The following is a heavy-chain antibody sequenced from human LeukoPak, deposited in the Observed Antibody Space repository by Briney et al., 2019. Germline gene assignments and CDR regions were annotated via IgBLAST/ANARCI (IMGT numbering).Heavy chain of an antibody. CDR1: GYTFTGSF. Sequence: ASVKVSCKASGYTFTGSFMLWVRQAPGQGLEWMGWINSNTGGTKFAQKFQGRVTMTRDTSISTAYMELSRLRSDDTAVYYCARADPVGYWGQGTQVTVSS. J-gene: IGHJ4*02. CDR3: ARADPVGY. V-gene: IGHV1-2*02. CDR2: INSNTGGT.